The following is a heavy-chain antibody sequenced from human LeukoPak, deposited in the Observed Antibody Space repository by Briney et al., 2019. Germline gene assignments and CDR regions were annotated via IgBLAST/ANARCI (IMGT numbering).Heavy chain of an antibody. CDR1: GFTFSSYG. CDR3: AKRGGTYIGYFDY. J-gene: IGHJ4*02. CDR2: IRYDGSNK. V-gene: IGHV3-30*02. Sequence: GGSLRLSCAASGFTFSSYGMHWVRQAPGKGLEWVAFIRYDGSNKYYADSVKGRFTISRDNSKNTLYLQMNSLRAEDTAVYYCAKRGGTYIGYFDYWGQGNLVTVSS. D-gene: IGHD3-10*01.